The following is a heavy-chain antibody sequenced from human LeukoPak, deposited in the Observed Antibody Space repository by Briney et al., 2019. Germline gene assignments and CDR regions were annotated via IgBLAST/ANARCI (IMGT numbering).Heavy chain of an antibody. CDR3: ARVFGQYYYYYMDV. V-gene: IGHV1-18*01. Sequence: ASVKVSCKASGYTFTSYGISWVRQAPGQGLEWMGWISAYNGNTNYAQKLQGRVTMTTDTSTSTAYMEPRSLRSDDTAVYYCARVFGQYYYYYMDVWGKGTTVTVSS. CDR2: ISAYNGNT. CDR1: GYTFTSYG. D-gene: IGHD3-10*02. J-gene: IGHJ6*03.